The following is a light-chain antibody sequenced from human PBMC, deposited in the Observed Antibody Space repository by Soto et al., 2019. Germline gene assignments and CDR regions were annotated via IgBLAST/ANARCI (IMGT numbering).Light chain of an antibody. Sequence: DIQMTQSPSTLSASVGDRVTITCRASQSISSWLAWYQQKPGKAPKLLIYKASSLESEGPSRFSGSGSRTEFTLTLSSLQAADLATYYCEQYNSLPTFGQGTKVQIK. J-gene: IGKJ1*01. CDR3: EQYNSLPT. V-gene: IGKV1-5*03. CDR2: KAS. CDR1: QSISSW.